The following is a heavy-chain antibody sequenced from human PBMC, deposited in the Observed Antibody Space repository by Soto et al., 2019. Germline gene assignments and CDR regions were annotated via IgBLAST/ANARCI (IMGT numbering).Heavy chain of an antibody. CDR3: ARHEAWFGDRGYYYGMDV. CDR2: IDPSDSYT. J-gene: IGHJ6*02. CDR1: GYSLTSYW. Sequence: PGESLKTPWKGSGYSLTSYWISWVRQMPGKGLEWMGRIDPSDSYTNYSPSFQGHVTISADKSISTAYLQWSSLKASDTAMYYCARHEAWFGDRGYYYGMDVWGQGTTVTVSS. D-gene: IGHD3-10*01. V-gene: IGHV5-10-1*01.